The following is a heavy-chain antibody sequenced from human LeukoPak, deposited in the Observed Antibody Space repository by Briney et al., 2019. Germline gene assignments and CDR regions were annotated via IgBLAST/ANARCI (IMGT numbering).Heavy chain of an antibody. V-gene: IGHV3-33*01. CDR1: GFSFNTYV. J-gene: IGHJ4*02. Sequence: GGSLRLSCAASGFSFNTYVMHWVRQAPGKGLEWVALIWSDGSVMLYADSVKGRFTISRDNSKSTLFLQMDSLRAEDTGVYYCAAEPAPAAFDYWGQGTLVIVSS. D-gene: IGHD6-13*01. CDR3: AAEPAPAAFDY. CDR2: IWSDGSVM.